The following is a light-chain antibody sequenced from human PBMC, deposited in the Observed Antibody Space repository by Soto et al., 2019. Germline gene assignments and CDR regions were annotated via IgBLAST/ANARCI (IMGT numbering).Light chain of an antibody. Sequence: QSALTQPASVSGSPGQSITISCTGTSSDVGGYNYVSWYQQHPGKAPKLMIYEVSNRPSGVSNRFSGSKSGNTASLSISGLQAEDEAEYYCRSYRRTSTLVFGTGTKLTVL. V-gene: IGLV2-14*01. CDR1: SSDVGGYNY. CDR3: RSYRRTSTLV. CDR2: EVS. J-gene: IGLJ1*01.